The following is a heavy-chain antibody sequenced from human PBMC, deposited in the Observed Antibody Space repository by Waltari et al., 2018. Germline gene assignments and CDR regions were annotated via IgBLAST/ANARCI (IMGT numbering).Heavy chain of an antibody. J-gene: IGHJ5*02. V-gene: IGHV1-69*01. CDR3: ARDSLIAVAGTATGNNWFDP. CDR2: IIPSVGTA. Sequence: QVQLVQSGAEVKKPGSSVKVSCKASGGTFSSYAISWVRQAPGQGLEWMGGIIPSVGTANYAQKFQGRVTITADESTSTAYMELSSLRSEDTAVYYCARDSLIAVAGTATGNNWFDPWGQGTLVTVSS. D-gene: IGHD6-19*01. CDR1: GGTFSSYA.